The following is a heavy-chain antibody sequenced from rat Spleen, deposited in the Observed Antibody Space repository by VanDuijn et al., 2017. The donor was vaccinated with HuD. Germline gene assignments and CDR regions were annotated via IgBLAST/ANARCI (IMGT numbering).Heavy chain of an antibody. J-gene: IGHJ2*01. CDR1: GFTFSSYW. CDR2: ITNTGGAT. Sequence: EVRLVESGGGLVRPGGSLKVSCEASGFTFSSYWMYWIRQAPGKGLEWVSSITNTGGATYYPDSVKGRFTISRDDAKSTVYLQMNSLRSEDTATYYCTTQWELYHWGQGVMVTVSS. D-gene: IGHD5-1*01. CDR3: TTQWELYH. V-gene: IGHV5-31*01.